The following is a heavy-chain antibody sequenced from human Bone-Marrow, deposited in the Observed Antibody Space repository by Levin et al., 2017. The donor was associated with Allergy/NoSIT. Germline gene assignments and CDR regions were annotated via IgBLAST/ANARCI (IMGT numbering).Heavy chain of an antibody. CDR1: GFTFSSYG. D-gene: IGHD3-9*01. V-gene: IGHV3-30*03. J-gene: IGHJ6*02. CDR3: AFELRYFDWADYYGMDV. CDR2: ISYDGSDE. Sequence: GGSLRLSCAASGFTFSSYGMHWVRQAPGKGLEWVAVISYDGSDEFYADSVEGRFTISRDNSKNTLYLEMTSLRPEDTAVYFCAFELRYFDWADYYGMDVWGQGTTVTVSS.